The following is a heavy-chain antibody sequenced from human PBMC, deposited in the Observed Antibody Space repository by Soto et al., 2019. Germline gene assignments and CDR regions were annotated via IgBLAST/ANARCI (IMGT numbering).Heavy chain of an antibody. CDR1: GGTFSSYA. CDR3: AREMITFGGVIVKGSGTFDY. D-gene: IGHD3-16*02. Sequence: QVQLVQSGAEVKNPGSSVKVSCKASGGTFSSYAISWVRQAPGQGLEWMGGIIPIFGTANYAQKFQGRVTITADKSTSTAYMELSSLRSEDTAVYYCAREMITFGGVIVKGSGTFDYWGQGTLVTVSS. CDR2: IIPIFGTA. J-gene: IGHJ4*02. V-gene: IGHV1-69*06.